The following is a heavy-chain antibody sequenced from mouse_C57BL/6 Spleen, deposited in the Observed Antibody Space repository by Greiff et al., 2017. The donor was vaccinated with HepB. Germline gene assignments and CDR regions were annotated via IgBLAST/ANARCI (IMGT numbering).Heavy chain of an antibody. V-gene: IGHV1-81*01. CDR1: GYTFTSYG. CDR3: ARGRDYGSSSNWYFDV. D-gene: IGHD1-1*01. J-gene: IGHJ1*03. Sequence: VKLQQSGAELARPGASVKLSCKASGYTFTSYGISWVKQRTGQGLEWIGEIYPRSGNTYYNEKFKGKATLTADKSSSTAYMELRSLTSEDSAVYFCARGRDYGSSSNWYFDVWGTGTTVTVSS. CDR2: IYPRSGNT.